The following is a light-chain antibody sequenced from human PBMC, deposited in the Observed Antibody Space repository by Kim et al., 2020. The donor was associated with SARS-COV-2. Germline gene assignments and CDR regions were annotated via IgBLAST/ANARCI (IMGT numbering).Light chain of an antibody. CDR1: QTMSRNY. CDR2: GAS. CDR3: QQHGSSPFI. Sequence: EIVLTQSPGTLSLSPGERATLSCRASQTMSRNYLAWYQQQPGQAPRLLIYGASIRATGIPDRFSGSESGTDFTLTISRLEPEDFAVYYCQQHGSSPFIFGPGTKVDIK. J-gene: IGKJ3*01. V-gene: IGKV3-20*01.